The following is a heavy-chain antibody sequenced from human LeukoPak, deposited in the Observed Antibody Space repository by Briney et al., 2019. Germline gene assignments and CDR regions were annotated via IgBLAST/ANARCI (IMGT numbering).Heavy chain of an antibody. D-gene: IGHD4-17*01. Sequence: PSETLSLTCTVSGDSLNNYCWSWFRQPPGKGLEWIAYMYYSGGSSYNPPLKSRLTISVDTSKTQFSLKVTSVTAADTAVYYCARVLDGDYADYWGQGTLVTVSS. V-gene: IGHV4-59*01. J-gene: IGHJ4*02. CDR3: ARVLDGDYADY. CDR1: GDSLNNYC. CDR2: MYYSGGS.